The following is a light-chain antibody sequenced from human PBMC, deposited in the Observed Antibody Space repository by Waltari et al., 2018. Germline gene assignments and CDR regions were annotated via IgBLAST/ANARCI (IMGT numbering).Light chain of an antibody. CDR3: CSYAGSITFGV. CDR1: SSDVGGYNY. Sequence: QSALPQPRPVSGSPGQSFTIPCTGTSSDVGGYNYVSWYQHHPGKAPKLIIYDVTKRPSGVPDRFSASRSDNTASLTISGLQAEDEADYYCCSYAGSITFGVFGGGTKLTVL. J-gene: IGLJ3*02. V-gene: IGLV2-11*01. CDR2: DVT.